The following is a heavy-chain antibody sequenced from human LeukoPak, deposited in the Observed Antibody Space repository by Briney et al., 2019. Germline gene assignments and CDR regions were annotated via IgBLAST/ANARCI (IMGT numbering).Heavy chain of an antibody. CDR1: GFTFSSYG. J-gene: IGHJ3*02. Sequence: PGGSLRLSCAASGFTFSSYGMHWVRQAPGKGLEWVAFIRYDGSNKYYADSVKGRFTISRDNSKNTLYLQMNSLRAEDTAVYYCARSLPYSSSAHDAFDIWGQGTMVTVSS. CDR2: IRYDGSNK. D-gene: IGHD6-6*01. CDR3: ARSLPYSSSAHDAFDI. V-gene: IGHV3-30*02.